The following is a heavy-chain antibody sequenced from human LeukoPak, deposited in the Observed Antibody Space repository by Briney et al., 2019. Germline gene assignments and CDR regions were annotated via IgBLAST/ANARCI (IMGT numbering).Heavy chain of an antibody. CDR3: ARVAFPVSYSSSWYGAKNWFDP. J-gene: IGHJ5*02. CDR2: IHPNSGGT. V-gene: IGHV1-2*02. Sequence: RASVKVSCKASGYTFTGYYMHWVRQAPGQGLEWMGWIHPNSGGTNYAQKFQGRVTMTRDTSISTAYMELSRLRSDDTAVYYCARVAFPVSYSSSWYGAKNWFDPWGQGTLVTVSS. D-gene: IGHD6-13*01. CDR1: GYTFTGYY.